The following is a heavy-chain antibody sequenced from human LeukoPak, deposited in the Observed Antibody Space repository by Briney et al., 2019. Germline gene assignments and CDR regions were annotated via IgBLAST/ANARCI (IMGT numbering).Heavy chain of an antibody. CDR3: ARDLAVAGNGHF. D-gene: IGHD6-19*01. Sequence: GGSLRLSCAASGFSFSSYEMNWVRQAPGKGLEWVSGISGSGGTYYADSVKGRFTISRDNPKKTLYLQMNSLRAEDAAIYYCARDLAVAGNGHFWGQGTLVTVSS. CDR2: ISGSGGT. V-gene: IGHV3-23*01. CDR1: GFSFSSYE. J-gene: IGHJ4*02.